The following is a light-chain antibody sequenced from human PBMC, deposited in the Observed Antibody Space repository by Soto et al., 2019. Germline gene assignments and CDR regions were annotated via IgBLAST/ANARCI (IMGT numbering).Light chain of an antibody. Sequence: QSALTQPASVSGSPGQSITISCTGTSSDVGGYKYVSWYQQHPGKAPKLMIYDVSNRPSGVSNRFSGSKSGNTASLTISGLQAEDEADYYCSSYTSISAAVFGGGTKLTVL. J-gene: IGLJ2*01. CDR1: SSDVGGYKY. CDR3: SSYTSISAAV. CDR2: DVS. V-gene: IGLV2-14*01.